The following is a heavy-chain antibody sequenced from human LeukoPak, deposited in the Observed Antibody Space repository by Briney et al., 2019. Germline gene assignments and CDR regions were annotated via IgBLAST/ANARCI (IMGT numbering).Heavy chain of an antibody. Sequence: SQTLSLTCAISGDSVSSNSASWSWIRQSPSRGLEWLRRTYYRSKWYNDYAVSVKSRITINPDTSKNQFSLKLTSVTAADTAVYYCARLYLPATRFDYWGQGTLVTVSS. CDR3: ARLYLPATRFDY. CDR2: TYYRSKWYN. D-gene: IGHD5-24*01. V-gene: IGHV6-1*01. J-gene: IGHJ4*02. CDR1: GDSVSSNSAS.